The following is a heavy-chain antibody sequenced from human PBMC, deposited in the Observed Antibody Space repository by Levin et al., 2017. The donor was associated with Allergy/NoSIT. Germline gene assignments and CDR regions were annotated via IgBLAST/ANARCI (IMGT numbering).Heavy chain of an antibody. CDR1: GFIFSDYA. J-gene: IGHJ4*02. Sequence: GGSLRPSCAASGFIFSDYAMHWVRQAPGKGLEWVAIIPYDGSQQYYADPVKGRFTISRDNSKNTLCLQMNSLRTEDTAVYYCVRERRGYVPDNWGQGTLVTISS. CDR2: IPYDGSQQ. CDR3: VRERRGYVPDN. V-gene: IGHV3-30*04. D-gene: IGHD5-12*01.